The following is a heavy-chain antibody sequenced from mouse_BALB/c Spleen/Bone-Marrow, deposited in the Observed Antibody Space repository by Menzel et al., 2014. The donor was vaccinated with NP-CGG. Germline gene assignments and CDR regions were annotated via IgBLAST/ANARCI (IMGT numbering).Heavy chain of an antibody. J-gene: IGHJ2*01. V-gene: IGHV1-4*01. CDR3: ARWELGGFDY. CDR1: GYTFTTYT. Sequence: QVQLQQSGAELARPGASVKMSCKASGYTFTTYTMHWVKQRPGQGLEWIGYINPSSGYTNYNQKFKDTATLTADKSSSTAYLQRSRQTSEDSEVYYSARWELGGFDYWGEGTTLTVSS. CDR2: INPSSGYT. D-gene: IGHD4-1*01.